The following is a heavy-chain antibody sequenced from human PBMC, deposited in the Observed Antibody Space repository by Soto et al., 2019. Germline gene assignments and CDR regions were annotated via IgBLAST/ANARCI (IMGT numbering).Heavy chain of an antibody. D-gene: IGHD6-19*01. V-gene: IGHV4-4*02. CDR1: GAYIIAEQR. Sequence: QMQLEESGPGLVKPSETLSLTCAVSGAYIIAEQRWTWVRQTPGKGLEWIGEIHHSGITRTNPSLMNRVTMSVDKSRNKFFLNLNSVTAGDTAVYYCARGFGWYAMDHWGQGTLVIV. J-gene: IGHJ4*03. CDR3: ARGFGWYAMDH. CDR2: IHHSGIT.